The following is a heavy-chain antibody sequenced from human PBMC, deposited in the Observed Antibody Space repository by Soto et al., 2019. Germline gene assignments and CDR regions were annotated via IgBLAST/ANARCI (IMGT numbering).Heavy chain of an antibody. V-gene: IGHV3-74*01. D-gene: IGHD3-22*01. CDR1: GFTFSSYW. CDR2: ISSDGSRT. Sequence: EVQLVESGGGLVQPGGSLRLSCAASGFTFSSYWMYWVRQAPGKGLVWVSHISSDGSRTSYADSVNGRFTISRDNAKNTVYLQTNSLRAEDTAVYYCARSSGYYAFDIWGRGTMVTVSS. CDR3: ARSSGYYAFDI. J-gene: IGHJ3*02.